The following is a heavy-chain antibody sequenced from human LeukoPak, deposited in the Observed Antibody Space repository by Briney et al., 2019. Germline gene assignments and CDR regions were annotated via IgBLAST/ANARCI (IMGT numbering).Heavy chain of an antibody. J-gene: IGHJ4*02. V-gene: IGHV1-2*02. CDR2: INHNSGGT. D-gene: IGHD3-22*01. CDR1: GYTFTDHY. Sequence: ASVKVSCKASGYTFTDHYMHWVRQAPGQGLEWMGWINHNSGGTNYAHKFQGRVTMTRDTSISTAYMELSRLRSDDTAVYYCARPLYYYDSSGYYPLGYWGQGTLVTVSS. CDR3: ARPLYYYDSSGYYPLGY.